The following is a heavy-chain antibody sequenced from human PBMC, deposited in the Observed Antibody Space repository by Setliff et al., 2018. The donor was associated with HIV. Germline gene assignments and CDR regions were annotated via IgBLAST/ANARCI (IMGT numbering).Heavy chain of an antibody. J-gene: IGHJ3*02. CDR3: ARGADMVHDAFDI. D-gene: IGHD3-10*01. CDR2: IYYSGST. V-gene: IGHV4-39*01. Sequence: SETLSLTCTVSGGSISSSSYYWGWIRQPPGKGLEWIGSIYYSGSTYYNPSLKRRVTISVDTSKNQFSRKLSSVTAADTAVYYCARGADMVHDAFDIWGQGTMVTVSS. CDR1: GGSISSSSYY.